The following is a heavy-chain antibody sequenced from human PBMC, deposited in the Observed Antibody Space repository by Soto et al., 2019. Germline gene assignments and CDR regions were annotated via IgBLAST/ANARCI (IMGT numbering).Heavy chain of an antibody. D-gene: IGHD1-26*01. J-gene: IGHJ3*02. CDR3: AKISGSYPERDAFDI. V-gene: IGHV3-9*01. Sequence: GGSLRLSCAASGFTFDDYAMHWVRQAPGKGLEWVSSISWNSGSIGYADSVKGRFTISRDNAKNSLYLQMNSLRAEDTALYYCAKISGSYPERDAFDIWGQGTMVTVSS. CDR2: ISWNSGSI. CDR1: GFTFDDYA.